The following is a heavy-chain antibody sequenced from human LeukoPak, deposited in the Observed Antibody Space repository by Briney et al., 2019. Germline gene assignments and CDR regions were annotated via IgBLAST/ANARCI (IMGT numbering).Heavy chain of an antibody. V-gene: IGHV3-23*01. Sequence: GGSLRLSCAASGFTFSSYAMSWVRQAPGKGLEWVSAISGSGGSTYYADSVKGRFTISRDNSKNTLYLQMNSLRAEDTAVYYCAGTYDSWSGYPLEAYYYYGMDVWGQGTTVTVSS. J-gene: IGHJ6*02. D-gene: IGHD3-3*01. CDR2: ISGSGGST. CDR3: AGTYDSWSGYPLEAYYYYGMDV. CDR1: GFTFSSYA.